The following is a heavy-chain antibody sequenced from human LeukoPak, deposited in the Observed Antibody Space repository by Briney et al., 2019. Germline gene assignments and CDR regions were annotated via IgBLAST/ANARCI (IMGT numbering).Heavy chain of an antibody. CDR2: ISYDGSNK. Sequence: GRSLRLSCAASGFTFSSYAMHWVRQAPGKGLEWVAVISYDGSNKYYADSVKGRFTISRDNSKNTLYLQMNSLRAEDTAVYYCARVPPGDGYNLQPYYFDYWGQGTLVTVSS. V-gene: IGHV3-30*04. D-gene: IGHD5-24*01. CDR1: GFTFSSYA. CDR3: ARVPPGDGYNLQPYYFDY. J-gene: IGHJ4*02.